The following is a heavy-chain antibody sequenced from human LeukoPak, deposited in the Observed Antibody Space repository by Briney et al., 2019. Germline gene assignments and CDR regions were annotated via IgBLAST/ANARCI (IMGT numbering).Heavy chain of an antibody. CDR2: INPNSGGT. CDR3: ARPYSSGWYGAAYDAFDI. CDR1: GYTFTSYY. D-gene: IGHD6-19*01. Sequence: ASVKVSCKASGYTFTSYYMHWVRQAPGQGLEWMGWINPNSGGTNYAQKFQGRVTMTRDTSISTAYMELSRLRSDDTAVYYCARPYSSGWYGAAYDAFDIWGQGTMVTVSS. V-gene: IGHV1-2*02. J-gene: IGHJ3*02.